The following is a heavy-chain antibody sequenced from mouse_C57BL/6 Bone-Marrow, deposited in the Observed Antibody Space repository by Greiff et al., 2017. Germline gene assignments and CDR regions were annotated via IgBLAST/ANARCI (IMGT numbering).Heavy chain of an antibody. J-gene: IGHJ4*01. Sequence: VQLQQPGAELVKPGASVKLSCKASGYTFTSYWMHWVKQRPGQGLEWIGMIHPNSGSTNYNEKFKSKATLTVDKSSSTAYMQLSSLTSEDSAVYYCARWLTTVVARDYYAMDYWGQGTSVTVSS. CDR1: GYTFTSYW. CDR2: IHPNSGST. V-gene: IGHV1-64*01. D-gene: IGHD1-1*01. CDR3: ARWLTTVVARDYYAMDY.